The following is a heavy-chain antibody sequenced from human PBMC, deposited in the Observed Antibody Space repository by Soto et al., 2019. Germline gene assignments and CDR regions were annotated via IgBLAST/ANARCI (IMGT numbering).Heavy chain of an antibody. J-gene: IGHJ6*02. Sequence: EVQLVESGGGLTQPGGSLRLSCAASGFTVSSNYMSWVRQAPGKGLEWVSLIYVGGSTYYADSVKGRFTISRDNSKNTLHLQMNSLRAADTAVYYCARDLRSGWYGSMDVWGQGTTVTVSS. CDR2: IYVGGST. CDR3: ARDLRSGWYGSMDV. D-gene: IGHD6-19*01. V-gene: IGHV3-53*01. CDR1: GFTVSSNY.